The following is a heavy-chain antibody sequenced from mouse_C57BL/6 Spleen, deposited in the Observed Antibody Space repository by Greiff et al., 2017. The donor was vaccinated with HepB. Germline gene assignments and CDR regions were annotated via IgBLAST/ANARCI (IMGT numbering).Heavy chain of an antibody. J-gene: IGHJ3*01. Sequence: QVQLKESGAELVRPGTSVKVSCKASGYAFTNYLIEWVKQRPGQGLEWIGVINPGSGGTNYNEKFKGKATLTADKSSSTAYMQLSSLTSEDSAVYFCACRGFAYWGQGTLVTVSA. CDR1: GYAFTNYL. CDR3: ACRGFAY. V-gene: IGHV1-54*01. CDR2: INPGSGGT.